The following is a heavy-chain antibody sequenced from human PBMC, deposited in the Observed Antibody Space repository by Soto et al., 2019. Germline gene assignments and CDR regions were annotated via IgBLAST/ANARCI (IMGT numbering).Heavy chain of an antibody. D-gene: IGHD2-2*01. CDR1: GFTFSSYA. J-gene: IGHJ4*02. Sequence: PGGSLRLSCAASGFTFSSYAMSWVRQAPGKGLEWVSAISGSGGSTYYADSVKGRFTISRDNSKNTLYLQMNSLRAEDTAVYYCAKDYTKAHIVVVPAAIDYWGQGTLVTVSS. CDR2: ISGSGGST. V-gene: IGHV3-23*01. CDR3: AKDYTKAHIVVVPAAIDY.